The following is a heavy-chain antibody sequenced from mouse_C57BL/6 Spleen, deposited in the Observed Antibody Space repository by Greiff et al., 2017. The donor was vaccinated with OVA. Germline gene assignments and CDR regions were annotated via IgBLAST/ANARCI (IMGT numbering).Heavy chain of an antibody. J-gene: IGHJ2*01. Sequence: EVQRVESGGGLVKPGGSLKLSCAASGFTFSDYGMHWVRQAPEKGLEWVAYISSGSSTIYYADTVKGRFTISRDNAKNTLFLQMTSLRSEDAAFXYCARRSSGYVFDYWGQGTTLTVSS. D-gene: IGHD3-1*01. CDR3: ARRSSGYVFDY. V-gene: IGHV5-17*01. CDR2: ISSGSSTI. CDR1: GFTFSDYG.